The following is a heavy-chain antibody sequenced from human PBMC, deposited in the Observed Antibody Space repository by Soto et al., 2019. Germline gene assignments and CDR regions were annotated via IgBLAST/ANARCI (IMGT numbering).Heavy chain of an antibody. CDR1: GFSFRSYW. Sequence: EVQLVESGGGLVQAGGSLRLSCAVSGFSFRSYWMSWVRQAPGKGLEWVANIKEDGSEKNYVDSVNGRFTISRDNTKNSLYLQMNSRRAEDTAVYFCARSGSDFDYWGQGTLVTVSS. V-gene: IGHV3-7*04. CDR2: IKEDGSEK. J-gene: IGHJ4*02. CDR3: ARSGSDFDY.